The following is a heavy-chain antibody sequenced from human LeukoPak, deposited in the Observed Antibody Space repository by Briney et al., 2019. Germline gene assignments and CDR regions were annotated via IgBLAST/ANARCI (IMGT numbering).Heavy chain of an antibody. CDR2: IYYSGST. CDR1: GGSISSYY. V-gene: IGHV4-4*07. J-gene: IGHJ5*02. CDR3: AREAAAVAGNNWFDP. Sequence: KPSETLSLTCTVSGGSISSYYWSWIRQPAGRGLEWIGSIYYSGSTYYNPSLKSRVTISVDTSKNQFSLKLSSVTAADTAVYYCAREAAAVAGNNWFDPWGQGTLVTVSS. D-gene: IGHD6-19*01.